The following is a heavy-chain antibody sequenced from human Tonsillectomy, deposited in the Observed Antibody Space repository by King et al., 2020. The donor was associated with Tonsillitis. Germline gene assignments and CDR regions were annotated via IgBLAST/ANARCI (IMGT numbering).Heavy chain of an antibody. Sequence: VQLVESGGGLVQPGGSLRLSCAASGFTFSSYAMSWVRQAPGKGLAWVSAISGSGGSTYYADSVKGRLTISRDNSKNTLYLQMNSLRAEDTAVYYCAKDSAEYYDFWSGYGDWGQGTLVTVSS. D-gene: IGHD3-3*01. V-gene: IGHV3-23*04. CDR2: ISGSGGST. CDR1: GFTFSSYA. CDR3: AKDSAEYYDFWSGYGD. J-gene: IGHJ4*02.